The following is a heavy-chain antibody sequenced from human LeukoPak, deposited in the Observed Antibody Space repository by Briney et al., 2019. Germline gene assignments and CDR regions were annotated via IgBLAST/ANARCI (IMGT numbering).Heavy chain of an antibody. CDR1: GFTFSSCG. Sequence: GGSLRLSCTASGFTFSSCGMHWVRQAPGKGLEWVAVISYDGSNKYYADSVKGRFTISRDNSKNTLYLQMNSLRAEDTAVYYCAKYGGYDRGAFWGQGTLVTVSS. D-gene: IGHD5-12*01. CDR3: AKYGGYDRGAF. V-gene: IGHV3-30*18. J-gene: IGHJ4*02. CDR2: ISYDGSNK.